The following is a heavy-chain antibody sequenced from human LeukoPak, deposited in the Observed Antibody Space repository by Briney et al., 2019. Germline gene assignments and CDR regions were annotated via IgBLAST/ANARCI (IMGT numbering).Heavy chain of an antibody. V-gene: IGHV4-59*12. J-gene: IGHJ5*02. Sequence: SETLSLTCTVSGGSISSYYWSWIRQPPGKGLEWIGYIYYSGSTNYNPSLKSRVTISVDTSKNQFSLKLSSVTAADTAVYYCARDINDILTGYWGVRQNNWFDPWGQGTLVTVSS. D-gene: IGHD3-9*01. CDR2: IYYSGST. CDR3: ARDINDILTGYWGVRQNNWFDP. CDR1: GGSISSYY.